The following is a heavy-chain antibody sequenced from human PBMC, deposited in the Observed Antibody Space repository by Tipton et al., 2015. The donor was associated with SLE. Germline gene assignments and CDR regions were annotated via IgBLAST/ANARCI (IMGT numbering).Heavy chain of an antibody. J-gene: IGHJ5*02. CDR2: IYTSGST. Sequence: TLSLTCTVTGGSISRGAYYWSWIRQPAGKGLEWIGRIYTSGSTNYNPSLKSRVTISVDTSKNQFSLKLSSVTAADTAVYYCARAGGGDSNWFDPWGQGTLVTVSS. CDR3: ARAGGGDSNWFDP. D-gene: IGHD2-21*01. CDR1: GGSISRGAYY. V-gene: IGHV4-61*02.